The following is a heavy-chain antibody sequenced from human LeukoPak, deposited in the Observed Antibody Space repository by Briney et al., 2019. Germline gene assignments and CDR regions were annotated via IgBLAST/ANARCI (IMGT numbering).Heavy chain of an antibody. J-gene: IGHJ6*02. Sequence: SETLSLTCTVSGGSISSYYWSWIRQPPGKGLEWIGYIYYSGSTNYSPSLKSRVTISVDTSKNQFSLKLSSVTAADTAVYYCARHVVRLGYSYGMDVWGQGTTVTVSS. V-gene: IGHV4-59*08. CDR1: GGSISSYY. CDR2: IYYSGST. D-gene: IGHD3-16*01. CDR3: ARHVVRLGYSYGMDV.